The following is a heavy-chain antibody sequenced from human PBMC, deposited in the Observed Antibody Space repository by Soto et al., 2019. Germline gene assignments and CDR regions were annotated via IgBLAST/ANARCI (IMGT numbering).Heavy chain of an antibody. CDR2: IYYSGST. Sequence: SETLSLTCTVSGGSISSYYWSWIRQPPGKGLEWIGYIYYSGSTNYNPSLKSRVTISVDTSKNQFSLKLSSVTAADTAVYYCAREGIAAASDAFDIWGQGTMVTVS. J-gene: IGHJ3*02. V-gene: IGHV4-59*01. CDR3: AREGIAAASDAFDI. CDR1: GGSISSYY. D-gene: IGHD6-13*01.